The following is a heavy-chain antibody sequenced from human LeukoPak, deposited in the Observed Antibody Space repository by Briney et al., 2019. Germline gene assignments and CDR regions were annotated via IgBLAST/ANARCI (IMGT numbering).Heavy chain of an antibody. CDR2: IYYSGST. Sequence: SETLSLTCTVSGGSISSGGYYWSWIRQHPGKGLEWIGYIYYSGSTYYNPSLKSRVTISVDTSKNQFSLKLSSVTAADTAIYYCARERTYIGAAGTYYFDYWGQGTLVTVSS. CDR3: ARERTYIGAAGTYYFDY. CDR1: GGSISSGGYY. D-gene: IGHD6-13*01. V-gene: IGHV4-31*03. J-gene: IGHJ4*02.